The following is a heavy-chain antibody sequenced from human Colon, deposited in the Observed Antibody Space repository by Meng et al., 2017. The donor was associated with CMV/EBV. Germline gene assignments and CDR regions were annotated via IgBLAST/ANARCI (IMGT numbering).Heavy chain of an antibody. J-gene: IGHJ4*02. Sequence: SVKVSCKASGYSITSNASNWVGQATGQGLEWMGWMKPSSGDTGYAPNFQGRITMTRNTSINTAYMELSSLSNEDTAIYYCARGIPDFWGQGTLVTVSS. CDR3: ARGIPDF. D-gene: IGHD3/OR15-3a*01. CDR1: GYSITSNA. CDR2: MKPSSGDT. V-gene: IGHV1-8*01.